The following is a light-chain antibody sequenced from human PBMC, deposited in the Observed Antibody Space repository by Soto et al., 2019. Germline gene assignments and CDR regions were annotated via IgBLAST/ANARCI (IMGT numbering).Light chain of an antibody. CDR1: QSISSW. CDR3: QQYNSDPFT. V-gene: IGKV1-5*03. CDR2: KAS. Sequence: DIQMTQYPSTLSASVGDRVTITCRASQSISSWLAWYQQKPGKAPKLLIYKASSLESGVPTRFSGSGSGTEFTLTSNSLQPDDFATYYCQQYNSDPFTFGGGTKVEIK. J-gene: IGKJ4*01.